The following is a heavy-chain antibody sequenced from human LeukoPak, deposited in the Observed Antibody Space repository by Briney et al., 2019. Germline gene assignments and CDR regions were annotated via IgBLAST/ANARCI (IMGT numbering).Heavy chain of an antibody. Sequence: SGGSLRLSCAPSGLTFSNYAMSWVRQAPGKGLEWVSSISSSADNTYHADSVKGRFTISRDNSKNTLYLQMNSLRAEDTALYYCAILTTWNTHYPIDYWVEGTLVTVSS. D-gene: IGHD2/OR15-2a*01. V-gene: IGHV3-23*01. J-gene: IGHJ4*02. CDR1: GLTFSNYA. CDR3: AILTTWNTHYPIDY. CDR2: ISSSADNT.